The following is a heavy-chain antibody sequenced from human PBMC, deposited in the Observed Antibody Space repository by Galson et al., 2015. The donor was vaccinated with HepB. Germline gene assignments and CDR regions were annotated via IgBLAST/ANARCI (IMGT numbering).Heavy chain of an antibody. Sequence: SLRLSCAASGFTFDDYAMHWVRQAPGKGLELVSTISWNSDTKYYADSVKGRFTISRDNAKNSLYLQMNSLRAEDTALYYCAKDGARSGYPVYYFDYWGLGTLVTVSS. V-gene: IGHV3-9*01. J-gene: IGHJ4*02. CDR3: AKDGARSGYPVYYFDY. D-gene: IGHD3-3*01. CDR1: GFTFDDYA. CDR2: ISWNSDTK.